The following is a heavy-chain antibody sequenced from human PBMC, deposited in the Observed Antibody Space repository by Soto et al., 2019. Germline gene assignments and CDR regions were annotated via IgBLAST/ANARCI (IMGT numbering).Heavy chain of an antibody. Sequence: GGSLRLSCAASGFTFSSYGMHWVRQAPGKGLEWVAVIWYDGSNKYYADSVKGRFTISRDNSKNTLYLQMNSLRAEDTAVYYCARGSIVVVPAAIAYYGMDVWGQGPRSPSP. CDR1: GFTFSSYG. CDR2: IWYDGSNK. V-gene: IGHV3-33*01. CDR3: ARGSIVVVPAAIAYYGMDV. D-gene: IGHD2-2*01. J-gene: IGHJ6*02.